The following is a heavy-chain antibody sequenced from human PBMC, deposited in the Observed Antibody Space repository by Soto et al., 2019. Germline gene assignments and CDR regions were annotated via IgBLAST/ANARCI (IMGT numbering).Heavy chain of an antibody. D-gene: IGHD2-15*01. CDR3: ARTPGMVAAVSSLSP. CDR1: CGSVGISHYY. J-gene: IGHJ5*02. V-gene: IGHV4-39*01. Sequence: SETLSLTCTVSCGSVGISHYYWGWIRQPPGKGLEWIGTIYYSGSTYYNPSLESRVTISVDTSKNQFSLRLSSVTAADTAVYYCARTPGMVAAVSSLSPWGQGTLVTVSS. CDR2: IYYSGST.